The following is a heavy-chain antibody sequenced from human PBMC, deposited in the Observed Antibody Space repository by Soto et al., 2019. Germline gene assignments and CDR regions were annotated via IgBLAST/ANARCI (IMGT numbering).Heavy chain of an antibody. CDR3: ARDVVVVPAAPYGMDV. J-gene: IGHJ6*02. V-gene: IGHV4-31*03. D-gene: IGHD2-2*01. CDR1: GGSISSGGYY. CDR2: IYYSGST. Sequence: SETLSLTCTVSGGSISSGGYYWSWIRQHPGKGLEWIGYIYYSGSTYYNPSLKSRVTMSVDTSKNQFSLKLSSVTAADTAVYYCARDVVVVPAAPYGMDVWGQGTTVTVSS.